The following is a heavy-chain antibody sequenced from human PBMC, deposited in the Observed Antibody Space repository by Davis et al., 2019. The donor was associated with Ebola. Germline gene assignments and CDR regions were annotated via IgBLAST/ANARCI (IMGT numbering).Heavy chain of an antibody. CDR3: ARQIYYYYYYGMDV. J-gene: IGHJ6*02. D-gene: IGHD2-15*01. CDR1: GGSISSYY. Sequence: MPSETLSLTCTVSGGSISSYYWSWIRQPPGKGLEWIGEINHSGSTNYNPSLKSRVTISVDTSKNQFSLKLSSVTAADTAVYYCARQIYYYYYYGMDVWGQGTTVTVSS. CDR2: INHSGST. V-gene: IGHV4-34*01.